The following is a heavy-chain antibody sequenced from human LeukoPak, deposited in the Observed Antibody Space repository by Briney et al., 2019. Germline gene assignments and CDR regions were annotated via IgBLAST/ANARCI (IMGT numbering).Heavy chain of an antibody. D-gene: IGHD1-1*01. CDR1: GFTFSGYS. J-gene: IGHJ4*02. CDR2: IKQDGSEK. CDR3: ASLGN. Sequence: GGSLRLSCAASGFTFSGYSMNWVRQAPGKGLEWVANIKQDGSEKFYVDSVKGRFTISRDNAKNSLYLQMNSLRADDTAVYYCASLGNWGQGTLVTVSS. V-gene: IGHV3-7*01.